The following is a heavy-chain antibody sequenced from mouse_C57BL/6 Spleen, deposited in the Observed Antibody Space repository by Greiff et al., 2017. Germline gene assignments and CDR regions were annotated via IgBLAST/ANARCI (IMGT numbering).Heavy chain of an antibody. V-gene: IGHV1-69*01. D-gene: IGHD1-1*01. CDR1: GYTFTSYW. Sequence: QVQLQQPGAELVMPGASVKLSCKASGYTFTSYWMHWVKQRPGQGLEWIGGIDPSDSYTNYNQKFKGKSTLTVDKSSSTAYMQLSSLTSEDSAVYYCAKGGSSLMDYWGQGTSVTVSS. CDR2: IDPSDSYT. J-gene: IGHJ4*01. CDR3: AKGGSSLMDY.